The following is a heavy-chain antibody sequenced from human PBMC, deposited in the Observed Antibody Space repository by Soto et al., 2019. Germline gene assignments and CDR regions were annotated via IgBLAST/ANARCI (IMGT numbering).Heavy chain of an antibody. CDR1: GFTFKNAW. CDR3: TTDGATIFFDP. D-gene: IGHD3-10*02. V-gene: IGHV3-15*01. J-gene: IGHJ5*02. Sequence: QLVESGGGLVKPGGSLSLSCAASGFTFKNAWMSWVRHAPGKGLEWVGRINTKAYAVTTDYAAPVKGRFTISRDDSTNTLYLQMNSLKNEDTAVYFCTTDGATIFFDPRGQGTLVTVSS. CDR2: INTKAYAVTT.